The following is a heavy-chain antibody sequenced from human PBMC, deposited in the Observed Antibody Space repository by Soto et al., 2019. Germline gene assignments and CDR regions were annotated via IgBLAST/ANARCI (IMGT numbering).Heavy chain of an antibody. CDR3: VKAGALLWFGELFPTLFDY. V-gene: IGHV3-64D*06. CDR1: GFTFSSYA. Sequence: GGSLRLSCSASGFTFSSYAMHWVRQAPGKGLEYVSAISSNGGSTYYADSVKGRFTISRDNSKNTLYLQMSSLRAEDTAVYYCVKAGALLWFGELFPTLFDYWGQGTLVTVPS. J-gene: IGHJ4*02. D-gene: IGHD3-10*01. CDR2: ISSNGGST.